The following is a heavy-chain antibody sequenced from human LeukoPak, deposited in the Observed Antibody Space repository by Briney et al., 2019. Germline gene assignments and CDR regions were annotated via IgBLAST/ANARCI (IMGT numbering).Heavy chain of an antibody. CDR3: ARGVYDFWSGYYPTPIDY. J-gene: IGHJ4*02. CDR2: INHSGST. Sequence: SQTLSLTCAVSGGSISSGGYSWSWIRQPPGKGLEWIGEINHSGSTNYNPSLKSRVTISVDTSKNQFSLKLSSVTAADTAVYYCARGVYDFWSGYYPTPIDYWGQGTLVTVSS. V-gene: IGHV4-30-2*01. CDR1: GGSISSGGYS. D-gene: IGHD3-3*01.